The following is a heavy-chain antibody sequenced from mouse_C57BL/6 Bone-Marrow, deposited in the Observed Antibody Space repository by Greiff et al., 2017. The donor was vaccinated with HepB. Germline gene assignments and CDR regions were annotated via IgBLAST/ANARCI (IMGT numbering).Heavy chain of an antibody. Sequence: DVKLVESGGGLVKPGGSLKLSCAASGFTFSSYAMSWVRQTPEKRLEWVATISDGGSYTYYPDNVKGRFTISRDNAKNNLYLQMSHLKSEDTAMYYCARAYYRYFDVWGTGTTVTVSS. V-gene: IGHV5-4*03. CDR2: ISDGGSYT. CDR3: ARAYYRYFDV. D-gene: IGHD2-12*01. J-gene: IGHJ1*03. CDR1: GFTFSSYA.